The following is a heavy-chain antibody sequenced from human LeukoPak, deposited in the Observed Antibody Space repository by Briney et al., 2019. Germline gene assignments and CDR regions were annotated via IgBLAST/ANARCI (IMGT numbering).Heavy chain of an antibody. Sequence: RSGGSLRLSCAASGFTFDDYGMSWVRQAPGKGLEWVSGINWNGGSTGYADSVKGRFTISRDNSKNTLYLQMNSLRAEDTAVYYCAKDLQSGSSSWGINWFDPWGQGTLVTVSS. CDR2: INWNGGST. V-gene: IGHV3-20*04. D-gene: IGHD6-13*01. CDR3: AKDLQSGSSSWGINWFDP. CDR1: GFTFDDYG. J-gene: IGHJ5*02.